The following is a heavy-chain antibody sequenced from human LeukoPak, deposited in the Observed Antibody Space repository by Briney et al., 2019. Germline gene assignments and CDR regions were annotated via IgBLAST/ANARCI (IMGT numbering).Heavy chain of an antibody. J-gene: IGHJ4*02. CDR3: ARPDTRIVVVPAAIGV. CDR1: GFTFSSYA. Sequence: PGGSLKLSCAASGFTFSSYAMSWVRQAPGKGLEWVPAISGSGGSTYYADSVKGRFTISRDNSKNTLYLQMNSLRAEDTAVYYCARPDTRIVVVPAAIGVWGQGTLVTVSS. V-gene: IGHV3-23*01. D-gene: IGHD2-2*01. CDR2: ISGSGGST.